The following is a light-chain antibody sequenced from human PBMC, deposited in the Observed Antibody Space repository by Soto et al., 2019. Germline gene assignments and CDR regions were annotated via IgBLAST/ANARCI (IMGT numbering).Light chain of an antibody. CDR2: TAS. CDR3: QQYHIYPVT. Sequence: DIQITQSPSNLSASVGDRVTITGRASPSVSTWLAWYQQKPGKAPNLLIHTASTLENGVPSRFSGSGSGTDFTLTISSLQPDDVATYYCQQYHIYPVTFGGGTKVEIK. J-gene: IGKJ4*01. CDR1: PSVSTW. V-gene: IGKV1-5*03.